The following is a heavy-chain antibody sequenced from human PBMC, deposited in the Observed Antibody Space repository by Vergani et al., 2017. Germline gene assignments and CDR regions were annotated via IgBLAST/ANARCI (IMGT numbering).Heavy chain of an antibody. V-gene: IGHV4-39*07. Sequence: QLQLQESGPGLVKPSETLSLTCTVSGGSISSSSYYWSWIRQPPGKGLEWIGEINHSGSTNYNPSLKSRVTISVDTSKNQFSLKLSSVTAADTAVYYCARGGRGSYYRYFQHWGQGTLVTVSS. D-gene: IGHD1-26*01. J-gene: IGHJ1*01. CDR2: INHSGST. CDR1: GGSISSSSYY. CDR3: ARGGRGSYYRYFQH.